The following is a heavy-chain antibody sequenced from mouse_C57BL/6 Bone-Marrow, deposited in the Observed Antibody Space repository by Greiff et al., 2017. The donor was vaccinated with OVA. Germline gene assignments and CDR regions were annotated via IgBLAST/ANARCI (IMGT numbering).Heavy chain of an antibody. CDR3: ARDRGTEAMDY. CDR2: IRNKANGYTT. D-gene: IGHD3-3*01. Sequence: EVQVVESGGGLVQPGGSLSLSCAASGFTFTDYYMSWVRQPPGKALEWLGFIRNKANGYTTEYSASVKGRFTISRDNSQSILYLQMNALRAEDSASYCCARDRGTEAMDYWGQGTSVTVSS. CDR1: GFTFTDYY. V-gene: IGHV7-3*01. J-gene: IGHJ4*01.